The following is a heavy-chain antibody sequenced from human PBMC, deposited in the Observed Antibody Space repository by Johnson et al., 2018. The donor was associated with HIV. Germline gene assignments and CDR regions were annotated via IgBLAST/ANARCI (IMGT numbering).Heavy chain of an antibody. CDR3: AKVGIVGATTGAFDI. D-gene: IGHD1-26*01. J-gene: IGHJ3*02. Sequence: VQLVESGGALVQPGGSLRLSCAASGFTFSNYWMSWVRQAPGKGLEWVANIKQDGSNKYYADSVKGRFTISRDNAKNTLYLQMTSLRAEDTAVYYCAKVGIVGATTGAFDIWGQGTMVTVSS. CDR1: GFTFSNYW. CDR2: IKQDGSNK. V-gene: IGHV3-7*01.